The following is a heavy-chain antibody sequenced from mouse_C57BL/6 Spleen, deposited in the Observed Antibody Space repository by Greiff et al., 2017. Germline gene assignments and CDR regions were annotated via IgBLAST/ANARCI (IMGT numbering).Heavy chain of an antibody. CDR2: INPSSGYT. D-gene: IGHD2-3*01. CDR1: GYTFTSYW. CDR3: ACYDGYSA. V-gene: IGHV1-7*01. J-gene: IGHJ2*01. Sequence: QVQLQQSGAELAKPGASVKLSCKASGYTFTSYWMHWVKQRPGQGLEWIGYINPSSGYTKYIQKFKDKATLTADKPSSTAYMQLSSLTYEDSAVYYCACYDGYSAWGQGTTLTVSS.